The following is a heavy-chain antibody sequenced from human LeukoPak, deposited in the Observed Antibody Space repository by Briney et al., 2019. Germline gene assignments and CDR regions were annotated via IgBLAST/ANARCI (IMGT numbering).Heavy chain of an antibody. CDR2: IYYSGST. D-gene: IGHD3-10*01. CDR1: GGSISSYY. Sequence: SETLSLTCTVSGGSISSYYWSWIRQPPGKGLEWIGYIYYSGSTNYNPSLKSRVTISVDTSKNQFSLKLSSVTAADTAVYYCARGRTAMVRGVIITSSRTRFDPWGQGTLVTVSS. V-gene: IGHV4-59*08. J-gene: IGHJ5*02. CDR3: ARGRTAMVRGVIITSSRTRFDP.